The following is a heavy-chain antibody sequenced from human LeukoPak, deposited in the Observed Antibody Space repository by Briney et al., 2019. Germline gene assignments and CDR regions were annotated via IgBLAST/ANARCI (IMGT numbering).Heavy chain of an antibody. D-gene: IGHD3-22*01. V-gene: IGHV4-34*01. CDR3: ASDGTGAGYYYDSSGYSS. CDR1: GGSFSGYY. Sequence: SETLSLTCAVYGGSFSGYYWSWIRQPPGKGLEWIGEINHSGSTNYNPSLKSRVTISVDTSKNQFSLKLSSVTAADTAVYYCASDGTGAGYYYDSSGYSSWGQGTLVTVTS. CDR2: INHSGST. J-gene: IGHJ5*02.